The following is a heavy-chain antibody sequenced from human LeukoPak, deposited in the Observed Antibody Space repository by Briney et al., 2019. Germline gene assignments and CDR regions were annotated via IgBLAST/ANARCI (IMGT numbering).Heavy chain of an antibody. CDR3: ARYSGGDYAYYYGMDV. CDR2: IYSGGST. D-gene: IGHD4-17*01. Sequence: GGSLRLSCAASGFTVSSNYMGWVREAPGKGLEWVSVIYSGGSTYYADSVNGRFTIPRDNSKDTLYLKMNSLRAEDTAAYYCARYSGGDYAYYYGMDVWGQGTTVTVSS. J-gene: IGHJ6*02. CDR1: GFTVSSNY. V-gene: IGHV3-53*01.